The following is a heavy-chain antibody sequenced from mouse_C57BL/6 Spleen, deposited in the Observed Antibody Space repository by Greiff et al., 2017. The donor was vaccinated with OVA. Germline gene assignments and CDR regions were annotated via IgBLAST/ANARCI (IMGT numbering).Heavy chain of an antibody. J-gene: IGHJ2*01. D-gene: IGHD2-5*01. CDR3: AKSSYYSNYLFDY. V-gene: IGHV2-5*01. CDR1: GFSLTSYG. CDR2: IWRGGST. Sequence: VQLQQSGPGLVQPSQRLSITCTVSGFSLTSYGVHWVRQSPGKGLEWLGVIWRGGSTDYNAAFMSRLSITKDNSKSQVFFKMNSLQADDTAIYYCAKSSYYSNYLFDYWGQGTTLTVSS.